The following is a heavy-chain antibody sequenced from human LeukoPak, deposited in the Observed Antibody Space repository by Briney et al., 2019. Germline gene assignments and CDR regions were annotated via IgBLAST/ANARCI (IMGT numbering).Heavy chain of an antibody. D-gene: IGHD6-19*01. CDR2: ISSSSSYI. CDR1: GFTFSSYT. V-gene: IGHV3-21*01. Sequence: KAGGSLRLSCAASGFTFSSYTMNWVRQAPGKGLEWVSSISSSSSYIDYADSVKGRFTISRDNAKNSLYLQMNSLRAEDTAVYYCARIEQWLVCRAFDIWGQGTMVTVSS. CDR3: ARIEQWLVCRAFDI. J-gene: IGHJ3*02.